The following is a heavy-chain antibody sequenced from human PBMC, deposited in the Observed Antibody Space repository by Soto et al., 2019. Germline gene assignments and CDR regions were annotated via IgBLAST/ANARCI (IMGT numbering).Heavy chain of an antibody. CDR2: IIPILGIA. CDR3: AIVRGGPRYYYYYGMDV. Sequence: QVQLVQSGAEVKKPGSSVKVSCKASGGTFSSYTISWVRQAPGQGLEWMGRIIPILGIANYAQKFQGRVTITADKSTSTAYMERSSLRSEDTAVYYCAIVRGGPRYYYYYGMDVWGQGTTVTVSS. J-gene: IGHJ6*02. V-gene: IGHV1-69*02. CDR1: GGTFSSYT. D-gene: IGHD3-10*01.